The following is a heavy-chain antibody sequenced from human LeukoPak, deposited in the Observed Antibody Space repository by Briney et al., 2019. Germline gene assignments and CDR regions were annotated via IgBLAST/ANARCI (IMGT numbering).Heavy chain of an antibody. V-gene: IGHV4-61*10. CDR3: ARSGYYDSSGYLWRYYYYYMDV. D-gene: IGHD3-22*01. Sequence: PSETLSLTCTVSGGSISSGSYYWSWIRQPAGKGLEWIGEINHSGSTNYNPSLKSRVTISVDTSKNQFSLKLSSVTAADTAVYYCARSGYYDSSGYLWRYYYYYMDVWGKGTTVTISS. CDR1: GGSISSGSYY. J-gene: IGHJ6*03. CDR2: INHSGST.